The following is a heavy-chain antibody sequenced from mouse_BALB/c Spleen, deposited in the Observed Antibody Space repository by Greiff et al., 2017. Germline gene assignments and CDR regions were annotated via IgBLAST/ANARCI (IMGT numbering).Heavy chain of an antibody. D-gene: IGHD2-3*01. CDR2: ISYSGST. CDR1: GYSITSDYA. V-gene: IGHV3-2*02. Sequence: VQLQQSGPGLVKPSQSLSLTCTVTGYSITSDYAWNWIRQFPGNKLEWMGYISYSGSTSYNPSLKSRISITRDTSKNQFFLQLNSVTTEDTATYYWARRPSLYDAFAYWGQGTLVTVSA. J-gene: IGHJ3*01. CDR3: ARRPSLYDAFAY.